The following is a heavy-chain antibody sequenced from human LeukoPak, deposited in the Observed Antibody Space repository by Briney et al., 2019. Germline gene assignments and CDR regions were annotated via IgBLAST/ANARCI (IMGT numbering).Heavy chain of an antibody. D-gene: IGHD2-21*01. CDR1: GGSISSGGYY. CDR3: ARQALWFFDH. V-gene: IGHV4-39*01. J-gene: IGHJ4*02. CDR2: ISYGGST. Sequence: SETLSLTCTVSGGSISSGGYYWGWIRQPPGRGLEWIGSISYGGSTYYSPSLGSRVTISLDTSKNQFSLKLSSMTAADTAVYYCARQALWFFDHWGQGTLVTVPS.